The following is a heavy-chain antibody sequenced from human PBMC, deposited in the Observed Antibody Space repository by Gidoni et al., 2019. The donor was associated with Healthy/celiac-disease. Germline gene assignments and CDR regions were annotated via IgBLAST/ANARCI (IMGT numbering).Heavy chain of an antibody. CDR2: INPSGGST. CDR1: GYTFTSYY. V-gene: IGHV1-46*01. CDR3: ARTPRTNYDFWSGYQPNWFDP. J-gene: IGHJ5*02. Sequence: QVPLVQSGAEVKKPGASVKVSCKASGYTFTSYYMHWVRQAPGQGLEWMGIINPSGGSTSYAQKFQGRGTMNRDTATSTVYMELRSLRSEDTAVYYCARTPRTNYDFWSGYQPNWFDPWGQGTLVTVSS. D-gene: IGHD3-3*01.